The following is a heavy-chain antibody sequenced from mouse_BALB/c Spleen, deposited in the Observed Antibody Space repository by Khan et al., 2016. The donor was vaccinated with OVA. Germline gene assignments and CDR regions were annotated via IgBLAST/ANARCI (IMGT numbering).Heavy chain of an antibody. J-gene: IGHJ3*01. V-gene: IGHV1-77*01. Sequence: QVQLQQSGPELVKPGASLKVSCKASGYTFTDDIIGWVNQSTRQGLEWIGDIFPGSDTPYYNEKFKDRATLTADKSANTDYMQLSSLTSDDSAVCFCGAGGYTAFAYWGQGPLVTVSA. D-gene: IGHD1-2*01. CDR3: GAGGYTAFAY. CDR2: IFPGSDTP. CDR1: GYTFTDDI.